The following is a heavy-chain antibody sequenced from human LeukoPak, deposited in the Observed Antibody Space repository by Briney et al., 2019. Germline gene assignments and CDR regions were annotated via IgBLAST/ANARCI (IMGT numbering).Heavy chain of an antibody. V-gene: IGHV3-23*01. CDR2: ISGSGGST. Sequence: PGGSLRLSCAGSGFTFSSYAMSWVRQAPGKGLEWVSAISGSGGSTYYADSVKGRSTISRDNSKNTLYLQMNSLRAEDTAVYYCAKEASSTYYYDSGPHKGIFDYWGQGTLVTVSS. D-gene: IGHD3-22*01. J-gene: IGHJ4*02. CDR3: AKEASSTYYYDSGPHKGIFDY. CDR1: GFTFSSYA.